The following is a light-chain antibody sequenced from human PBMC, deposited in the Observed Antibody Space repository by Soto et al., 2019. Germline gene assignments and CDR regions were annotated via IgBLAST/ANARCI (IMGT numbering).Light chain of an antibody. CDR3: QQSYSIPHT. J-gene: IGKJ2*01. V-gene: IGKV1-39*01. CDR1: QSITTY. CDR2: SAS. Sequence: DIQVTQSPSSLSASVGDRVEITCRASQSITTYLNWYQQKPGKAPHLVVKSASTLQDGVPSRFSGCGSGTDFALTISSLQPEDLGTYYCQQSYSIPHTFGQGTKLEIK.